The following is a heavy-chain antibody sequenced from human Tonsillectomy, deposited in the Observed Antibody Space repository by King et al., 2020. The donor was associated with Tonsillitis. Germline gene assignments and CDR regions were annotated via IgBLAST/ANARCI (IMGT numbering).Heavy chain of an antibody. Sequence: VQLVESGGGLVQPGRSLRLSCTASGFTFGDYAMSWVRQAPGKGLEWVGFIRSKAYGGTTEYAASVKGRFTISRDDSKSIAYLQMNSLKTEDTAVYYCIRAVWGTDYWGQGTLVTVSS. D-gene: IGHD3-16*01. CDR2: IRSKAYGGTT. V-gene: IGHV3-49*04. CDR1: GFTFGDYA. J-gene: IGHJ4*02. CDR3: IRAVWGTDY.